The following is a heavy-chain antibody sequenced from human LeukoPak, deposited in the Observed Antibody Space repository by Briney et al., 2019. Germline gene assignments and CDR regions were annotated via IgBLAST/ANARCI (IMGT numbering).Heavy chain of an antibody. CDR3: ARGPHNYDRGGYQDAFDI. D-gene: IGHD3-22*01. CDR2: IKNDGSST. CDR1: GFTFSNYW. J-gene: IGHJ3*02. V-gene: IGHV3-74*01. Sequence: GGSLRLSCGASGFTFSNYWMHWVRQAPGKALVWVSRIKNDGSSTSYAESVRGRFTISRDNAKNTLYLHMHSLRAEDTAVYYCARGPHNYDRGGYQDAFDIWGQGTMVTVSS.